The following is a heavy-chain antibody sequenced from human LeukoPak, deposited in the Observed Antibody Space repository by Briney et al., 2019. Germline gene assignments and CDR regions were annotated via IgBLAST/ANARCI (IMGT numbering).Heavy chain of an antibody. D-gene: IGHD3-9*01. CDR2: INHSGST. Sequence: GSLRLSCAASGFTFSSYWMSWIRQPPGKGLEWIGEINHSGSTNYNPSLKSRVTISVDTSKNQFSLKLSSVTAADTAVYYCARLRYFDWLADYWGQGTLVTVSS. CDR1: GFTFSSYW. V-gene: IGHV4-34*01. J-gene: IGHJ4*02. CDR3: ARLRYFDWLADY.